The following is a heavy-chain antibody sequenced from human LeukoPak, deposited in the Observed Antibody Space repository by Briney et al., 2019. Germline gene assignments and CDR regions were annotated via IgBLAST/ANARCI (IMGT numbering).Heavy chain of an antibody. V-gene: IGHV4-34*01. Sequence: SETLSLTCAVYGGSFSGYYWSWLRQPPGKGGEWVGEINHSGSTNYNPSLKRRVTISVATSKNQFSLKLSSVTAADTAVYYCARGQGSSGWYYYGMDVWGQGTTVTVSS. CDR1: GGSFSGYY. J-gene: IGHJ6*02. CDR3: ARGQGSSGWYYYGMDV. CDR2: INHSGST. D-gene: IGHD6-6*01.